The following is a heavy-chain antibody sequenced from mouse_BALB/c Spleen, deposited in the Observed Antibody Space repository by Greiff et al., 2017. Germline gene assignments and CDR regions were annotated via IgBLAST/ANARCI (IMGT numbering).Heavy chain of an antibody. J-gene: IGHJ2*01. V-gene: IGHV2-9*02. D-gene: IGHD1-1*01. CDR2: IWAGGST. CDR1: GFSLTSYG. Sequence: VQLVESGPGLVAPSQSLSITCTVSGFSLTSYGVHWVRQPPGKGLEWLGVIWAGGSTNYNSALMSRLSISKDNSKSQVFLKMNSLQTDDTAMYYCASSITTVVAGLDYWGQGTTLTVSS. CDR3: ASSITTVVAGLDY.